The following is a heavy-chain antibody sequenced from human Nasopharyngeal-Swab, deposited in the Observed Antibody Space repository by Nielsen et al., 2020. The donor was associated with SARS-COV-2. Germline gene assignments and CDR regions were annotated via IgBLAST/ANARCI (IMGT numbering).Heavy chain of an antibody. J-gene: IGHJ3*02. CDR2: IYYSGST. Sequence: SETLSLTFTVSGGSISSYYWSWIRQPPGKLLEWIGYIYYSGSTNYNPSLKSRVTISVDTSKNQFSLKLSSVTAADTAVYYCARHDAFDIWGQGTMVTVSS. CDR1: GGSISSYY. V-gene: IGHV4-59*08. CDR3: ARHDAFDI.